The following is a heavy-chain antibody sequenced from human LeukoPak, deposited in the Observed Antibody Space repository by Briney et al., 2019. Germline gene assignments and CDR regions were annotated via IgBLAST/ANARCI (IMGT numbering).Heavy chain of an antibody. V-gene: IGHV3-53*01. D-gene: IGHD6-19*01. J-gene: IGHJ3*02. CDR1: GFTFSSYW. CDR3: ARDSSGWTDAFDI. CDR2: IYSGGST. Sequence: GGSLRLSCAASGFTFSSYWMSWVRQAPGKGLEWVSVIYSGGSTYYADSVKGRFTISRDNSKNTLYLQMNSLRAEDTAVYYCARDSSGWTDAFDIWGQGTMVTVSS.